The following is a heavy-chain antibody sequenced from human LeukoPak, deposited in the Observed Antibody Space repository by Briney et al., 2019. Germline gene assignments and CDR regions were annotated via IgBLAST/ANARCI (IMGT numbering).Heavy chain of an antibody. D-gene: IGHD6-13*01. J-gene: IGHJ4*02. V-gene: IGHV3-53*01. CDR3: ARGRPPYRSSWLPRFALFDY. CDR2: IYSGGST. CDR1: GFTVSSNY. Sequence: GGSLRLSCAASGFTVSSNYMSWVRPAPGKGLEWVSVIYSGGSTYYADSVKGRFTISRDNSKNTLYLQMNSLRAEDTAVYYCARGRPPYRSSWLPRFALFDYWGQGTLVTVSS.